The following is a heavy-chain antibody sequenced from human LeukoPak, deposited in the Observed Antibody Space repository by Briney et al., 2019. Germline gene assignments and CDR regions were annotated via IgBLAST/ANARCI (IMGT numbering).Heavy chain of an antibody. Sequence: GGSLRLSCAASGFTFSSYSMNWVRQAPGKGLEWVSSISSSSSYIYYADSVKGRFTISRDNAKNSLYLQMNSLRAEDTAVYYCARDRGPVLRFLEWLLGPDYWGQGTLVTVSS. CDR2: ISSSSSYI. CDR3: ARDRGPVLRFLEWLLGPDY. D-gene: IGHD3-3*01. V-gene: IGHV3-21*01. J-gene: IGHJ4*02. CDR1: GFTFSSYS.